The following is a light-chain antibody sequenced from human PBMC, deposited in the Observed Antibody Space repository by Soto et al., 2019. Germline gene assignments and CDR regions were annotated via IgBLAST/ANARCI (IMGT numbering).Light chain of an antibody. V-gene: IGLV2-23*01. CDR1: SSDVGSYNL. CDR2: EGS. J-gene: IGLJ1*01. Sequence: QSALTQPASVSGSPGQSITISCTGTSSDVGSYNLVSWYQQHPGKAPKLMIYEGSKRPSGVSNRFSGSKSGNTASLTISGXXXXXXADYYCCSYAGSSTPYVFGTGTKLTVL. CDR3: CSYAGSSTPYV.